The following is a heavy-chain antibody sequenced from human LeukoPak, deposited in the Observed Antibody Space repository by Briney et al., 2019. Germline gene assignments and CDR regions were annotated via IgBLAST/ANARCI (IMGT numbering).Heavy chain of an antibody. V-gene: IGHV4-61*01. CDR2: IYYSGST. CDR3: AREGLAGKGGY. J-gene: IGHJ4*02. D-gene: IGHD6-19*01. CDR1: GGSVSSGSYY. Sequence: SETLSLTCTVSGGSVSSGSYYWSWIRQPPGKGLEWIGYIYYSGSTNYNPSLKSRVTISVDTSKNQFSLKLSSVTAADTAVYYCAREGLAGKGGYWGQGTLVTVSS.